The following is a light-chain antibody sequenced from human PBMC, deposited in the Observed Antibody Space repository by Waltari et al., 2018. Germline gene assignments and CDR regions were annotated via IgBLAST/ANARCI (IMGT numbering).Light chain of an antibody. Sequence: DIQMTQSPSTLSASVGDRVTITCRASLSISHWLAWYQQKPGKAPKLLISKASSLEKEVPSRFSGSGSGTEFTLTITNLQPDDFATFYCQRYDDYPPTFGGGTKVEIK. CDR3: QRYDDYPPT. V-gene: IGKV1-5*03. CDR1: LSISHW. J-gene: IGKJ4*01. CDR2: KAS.